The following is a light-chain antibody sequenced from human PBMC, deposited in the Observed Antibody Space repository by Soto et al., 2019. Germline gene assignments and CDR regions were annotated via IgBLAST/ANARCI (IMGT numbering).Light chain of an antibody. CDR3: HQYGTSHT. V-gene: IGKV3-20*01. CDR1: QSISSTY. J-gene: IGKJ4*01. Sequence: EIVLTQSPGTLSVSPGERATLSCRASQSISSTYLAWYQHKPGQAPRLVIYAASSRATGIPDRFSGSGSGTDFTLIISTLQPEDFAVYYCHQYGTSHTFGGGTKVEIK. CDR2: AAS.